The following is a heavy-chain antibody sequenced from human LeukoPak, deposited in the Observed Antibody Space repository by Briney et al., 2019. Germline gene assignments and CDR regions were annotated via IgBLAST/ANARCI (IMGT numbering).Heavy chain of an antibody. J-gene: IGHJ6*04. Sequence: ASETLSLTCTVSGYSISSGHYWGWIRQPPGKGLEWIGTIYHNVSTYYNPSLKSRVTISVDTSNNHFSLKLSSVTAVDTAVYYCARLWLWGMDIWGKGTTVTVSS. CDR3: ARLWLWGMDI. CDR1: GYSISSGHY. CDR2: IYHNVST. V-gene: IGHV4-38-2*02. D-gene: IGHD6-19*01.